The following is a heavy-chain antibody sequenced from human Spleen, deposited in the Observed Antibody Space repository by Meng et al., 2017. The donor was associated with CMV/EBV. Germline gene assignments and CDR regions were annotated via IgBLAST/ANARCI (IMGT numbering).Heavy chain of an antibody. CDR1: GFTFSTYA. Sequence: GESLKISCAASGFTFSTYAMSWVRQAPGKGLEWVSVISGSGGSTYYADSVKGRFTVSRDNSKNTLYLQMNSLAAEDTAVYYCAKGGFHPFDAFDVWGQGTVVTVSS. J-gene: IGHJ3*01. V-gene: IGHV3-23*01. D-gene: IGHD3-10*01. CDR3: AKGGFHPFDAFDV. CDR2: ISGSGGST.